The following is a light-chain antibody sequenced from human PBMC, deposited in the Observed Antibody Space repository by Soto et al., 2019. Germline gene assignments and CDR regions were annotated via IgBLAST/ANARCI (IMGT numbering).Light chain of an antibody. CDR2: LGS. V-gene: IGKV2-28*01. CDR3: MQALQTPWT. J-gene: IGKJ1*01. CDR1: QSLLHSNGYNY. Sequence: DIVMTQSPLSLPVTHGAQASISCMPSQSLLHSNGYNYLDWYLQKPGQSPQLLIYLGSNRASGVPDRFSGSGSGTDFTLKISRVEAEDVGVYYCMQALQTPWTLGQGTKVDIK.